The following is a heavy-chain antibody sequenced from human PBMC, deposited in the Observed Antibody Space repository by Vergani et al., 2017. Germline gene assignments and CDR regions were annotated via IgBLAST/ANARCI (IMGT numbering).Heavy chain of an antibody. Sequence: EVQLLESGGGLVQPGGSLRLSCAASGFTFNEYWMHWARQVPGKGLVWVSGMNGDGDTISYADSVKGRFTISRDNAKNTLFLQMNSLRAEDTAVYYCAIARKFRFGVVWENWFDPWGQGTLVTVSS. J-gene: IGHJ5*02. CDR2: MNGDGDTI. D-gene: IGHD3-3*01. CDR3: AIARKFRFGVVWENWFDP. CDR1: GFTFNEYW. V-gene: IGHV3-74*02.